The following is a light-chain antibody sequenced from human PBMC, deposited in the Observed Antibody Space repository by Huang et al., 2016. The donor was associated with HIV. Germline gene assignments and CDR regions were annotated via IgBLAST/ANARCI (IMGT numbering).Light chain of an antibody. CDR3: QQYNKWPPFT. Sequence: EFVMTQSPATLSVSPGERATLSCRASQSVTTNLVWYQHKPGQAPRLLIYGASTRATGIPDRFSGTVSGTEVTLTISSLQSEDFAVYYCQQYNKWPPFTFGPGTKVNIK. CDR1: QSVTTN. V-gene: IGKV3-15*01. CDR2: GAS. J-gene: IGKJ3*01.